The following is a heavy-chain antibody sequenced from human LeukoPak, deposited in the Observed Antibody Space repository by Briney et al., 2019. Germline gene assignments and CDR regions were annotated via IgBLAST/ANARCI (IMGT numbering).Heavy chain of an antibody. CDR2: ISSSGSTI. D-gene: IGHD3-9*01. V-gene: IGHV3-48*03. J-gene: IGHJ4*02. CDR1: GFTFSSYE. Sequence: PGGSLRLSCAASGFTFSSYEMNWVRQAPGKGLEWVSYISSSGSTIYYADSVKGRFTISRDNAKNSLYLQMNSLRAEDTAVYYCARYIRYFDWLSGREGLDYWGQGTLVTVSS. CDR3: ARYIRYFDWLSGREGLDY.